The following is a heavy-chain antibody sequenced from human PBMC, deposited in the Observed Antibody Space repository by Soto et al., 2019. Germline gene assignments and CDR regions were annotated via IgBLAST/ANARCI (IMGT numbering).Heavy chain of an antibody. D-gene: IGHD3-10*01. CDR1: GGSLTAYY. V-gene: IGHV4-34*01. CDR2: ISHTGGA. J-gene: IGHJ4*02. CDR3: AFYYGSSGTCSGY. Sequence: SEPLSLTCAVHGGSLTAYYWNWVRKYPGKGLEWIGVISHTGGAKYNPSLKSRVAMSMDKSKNKLFLNMNCVPAAYTAVYYCAFYYGSSGTCSGYWSQGTLVTVSS.